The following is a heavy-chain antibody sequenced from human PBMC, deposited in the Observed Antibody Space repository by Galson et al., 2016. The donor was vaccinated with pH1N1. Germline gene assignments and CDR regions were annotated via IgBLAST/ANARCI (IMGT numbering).Heavy chain of an antibody. CDR1: GGSFSGYY. CDR3: ARVPRGEQLYYFDY. V-gene: IGHV4-34*09. J-gene: IGHJ4*02. D-gene: IGHD5-18*01. CDR2: IHHSRGT. Sequence: TLSLTCAVSGGSFSGYYWSWIRQPPGKGLEWIGDIHHSRGTNYNPSLKSRVTISVDTSKNQFSLKLSSVTAADTAVFYCARVPRGEQLYYFDYWGQGTLVTVSS.